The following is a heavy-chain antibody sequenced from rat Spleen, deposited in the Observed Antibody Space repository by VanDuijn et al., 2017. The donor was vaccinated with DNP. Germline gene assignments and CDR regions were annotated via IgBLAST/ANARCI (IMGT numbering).Heavy chain of an antibody. CDR1: RFTFSDYY. CDR2: ISYDGSRT. D-gene: IGHD1-11*01. CDR3: ARQELRRTYWFAH. Sequence: EVLLVESDGGLVQPGRSLKLSCAASRFTFSDYYMVWVRQAPTKGLEWVATISYDGSRTYYRDSVKGRFTISRDNAKSTLYLQMDSLRSEDTATYYCARQELRRTYWFAHWGQGTLVTVSS. J-gene: IGHJ3*01. V-gene: IGHV5-7*01.